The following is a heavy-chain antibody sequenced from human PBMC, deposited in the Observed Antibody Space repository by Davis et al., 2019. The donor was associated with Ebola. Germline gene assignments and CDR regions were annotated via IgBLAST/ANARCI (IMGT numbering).Heavy chain of an antibody. D-gene: IGHD2-2*01. CDR1: GGSFSDFY. CDR3: VTSNCSTISCHTLGYFDY. J-gene: IGHJ4*02. CDR2: IYYNGDT. Sequence: SETLSLTCAVYGGSFSDFYWSWIRQSPGKGLEWMGYIYYNGDTYYYPSLKSRLTISVDTSKNQFYLKLKSVTATDTAVYYCVTSNCSTISCHTLGYFDYWGQGIPVTVSS. V-gene: IGHV4-34*10.